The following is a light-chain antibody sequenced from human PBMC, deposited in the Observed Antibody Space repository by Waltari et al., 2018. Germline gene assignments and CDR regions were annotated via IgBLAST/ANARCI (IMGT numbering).Light chain of an antibody. CDR1: QSVSSS. CDR2: GAS. V-gene: IGKV3-20*01. Sequence: EIGFSHSQGALSLSPGERGTLSCRASQSVSSSLAWYQQKPGQVPRLLIYGASRRAPGVPDRFSGSGSGTDFSLTISRLEPEDFAVYYCQHYVRLPVSFGQGTNVEIK. CDR3: QHYVRLPVS. J-gene: IGKJ1*01.